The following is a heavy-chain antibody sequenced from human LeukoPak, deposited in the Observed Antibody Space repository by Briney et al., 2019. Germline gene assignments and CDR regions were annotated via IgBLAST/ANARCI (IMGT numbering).Heavy chain of an antibody. CDR2: IRSKAYGGTT. CDR1: GFTFCDYA. V-gene: IGHV3-49*04. D-gene: IGHD5-12*01. J-gene: IGHJ6*03. Sequence: GGSLRLSCTASGFTFCDYAMSWVRQAPGKGLEWVGFIRSKAYGGTTEYAASVKGRFTISRDDSKSIAYLQMNSLQTEDTAVYYCTRGRATYYYYHMDVWGKGTTVTVSS. CDR3: TRGRATYYYYHMDV.